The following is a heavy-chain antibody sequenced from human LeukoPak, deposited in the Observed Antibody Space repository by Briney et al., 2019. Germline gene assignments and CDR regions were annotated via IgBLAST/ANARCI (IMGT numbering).Heavy chain of an antibody. CDR1: GVSISSYY. D-gene: IGHD1-26*01. J-gene: IGHJ6*03. CDR2: IYYSGST. V-gene: IGHV4-59*01. Sequence: SETLSLTCTVSGVSISSYYWSWIRQPPGKGLEWIGYIYYSGSTNYNPSLKSRVTISVDTSKNQFSLKLSSVTAADTAVYYCARVSPGTPRPWDYMDVWGKGTTVTVSS. CDR3: ARVSPGTPRPWDYMDV.